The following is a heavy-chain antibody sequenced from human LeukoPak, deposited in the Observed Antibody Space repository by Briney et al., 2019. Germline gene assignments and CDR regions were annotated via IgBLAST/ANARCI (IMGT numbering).Heavy chain of an antibody. Sequence: SETLSLTCAVSGGPFSGYFWSWIRQSSGKGLEWIGDIHNSGTTNYNPSRNSRVTISEDTSKNQFYLNLSSVTAADTAVYYCARRYYYNLGSFPFDFWGQGTLVTVSS. D-gene: IGHD3-10*01. J-gene: IGHJ4*02. CDR2: IHNSGTT. V-gene: IGHV4-34*01. CDR3: ARRYYYNLGSFPFDF. CDR1: GGPFSGYF.